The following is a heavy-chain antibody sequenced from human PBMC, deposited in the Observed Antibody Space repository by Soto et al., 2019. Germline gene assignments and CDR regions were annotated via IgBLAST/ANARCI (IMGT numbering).Heavy chain of an antibody. CDR1: GGSISSGGYY. CDR3: ARGSYDPGYWFDP. V-gene: IGHV4-31*03. D-gene: IGHD3-16*01. Sequence: LSLTCTVSGGSISSGGYYWSWIRQHPGKGLEWIGYIYYSGSTYYNPSLKSRVTISVDTSKNQFSLKLSSVTAADTAVYYCARGSYDPGYWFDPWGQGTLVTVSS. J-gene: IGHJ5*02. CDR2: IYYSGST.